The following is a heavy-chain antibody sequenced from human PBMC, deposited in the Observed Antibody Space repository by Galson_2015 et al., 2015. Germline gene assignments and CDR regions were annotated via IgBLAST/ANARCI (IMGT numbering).Heavy chain of an antibody. Sequence: SVKVSCKASGYTFTSYYMHWVRQAPGQGLEWMGIINPSGGSTSYAQKFQGRVTMTRDTSTSIVYMELSSLRSEDTAVYYCARGEGGYCSSTSCYSGSGAFDIWGQGTMVTVSS. CDR2: INPSGGST. CDR1: GYTFTSYY. CDR3: ARGEGGYCSSTSCYSGSGAFDI. J-gene: IGHJ3*02. D-gene: IGHD2-2*01. V-gene: IGHV1-46*01.